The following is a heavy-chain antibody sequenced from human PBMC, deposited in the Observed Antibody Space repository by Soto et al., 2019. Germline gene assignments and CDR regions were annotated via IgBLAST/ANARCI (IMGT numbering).Heavy chain of an antibody. Sequence: PXETLSLTCTVAGCSISSSSYYWGWIRQPPGKGLEWIGSIYYSGSTYYNPSLKSRVTISVDTSKNQFSLKLSSVTAADTAVYYCARHVEDTAMVTNDYWGQGTLVTVSS. J-gene: IGHJ4*02. V-gene: IGHV4-39*01. D-gene: IGHD5-18*01. CDR3: ARHVEDTAMVTNDY. CDR2: IYYSGST. CDR1: GCSISSSSYY.